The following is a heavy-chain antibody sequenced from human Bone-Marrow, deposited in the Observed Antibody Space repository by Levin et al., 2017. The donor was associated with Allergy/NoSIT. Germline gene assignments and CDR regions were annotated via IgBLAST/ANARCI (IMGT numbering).Heavy chain of an antibody. V-gene: IGHV4-30-4*01. Sequence: PSETLSLTCTVSGGSISSGDNYWSWIRQPPGKGLEWIGYIYYSGSTYYNPSLKSRVTISVDTSKNQFSLKLSSVTAADTAVYYCAREYSSSSRLRFDPWGQGTLVTVSS. CDR1: GGSISSGDNY. J-gene: IGHJ5*02. CDR2: IYYSGST. CDR3: AREYSSSSRLRFDP. D-gene: IGHD6-6*01.